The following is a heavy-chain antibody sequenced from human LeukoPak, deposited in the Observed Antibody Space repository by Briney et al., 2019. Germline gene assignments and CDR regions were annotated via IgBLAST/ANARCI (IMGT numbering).Heavy chain of an antibody. CDR3: AALDSSGYYFPGAFDI. D-gene: IGHD3-22*01. CDR2: VSYDGSNK. J-gene: IGHJ3*02. V-gene: IGHV3-30*03. CDR1: GFTFSSYG. Sequence: SGGSLRLSCAASGFTFSSYGMHWVRPAPGKGLEWVAVVSYDGSNKYYADSVKGRFTISRDNSKNTLYLQMNSLRAEDTAVYYCAALDSSGYYFPGAFDIWGQGTMVTVSS.